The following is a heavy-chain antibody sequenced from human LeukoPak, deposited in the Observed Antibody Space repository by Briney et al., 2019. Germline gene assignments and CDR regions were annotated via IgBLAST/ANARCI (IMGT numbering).Heavy chain of an antibody. Sequence: GGSLRLSCAASGFTFSSYAMSWVRQAPGKGLEWVSAVSGSGSSTYYADSVKGRFTIFRDNSKNTLYLQVNSLRAEDTAVYYCAEAHYDDYGDRFDYWGQGTLVTVSS. D-gene: IGHD4-17*01. J-gene: IGHJ4*02. CDR2: VSGSGSST. V-gene: IGHV3-23*01. CDR3: AEAHYDDYGDRFDY. CDR1: GFTFSSYA.